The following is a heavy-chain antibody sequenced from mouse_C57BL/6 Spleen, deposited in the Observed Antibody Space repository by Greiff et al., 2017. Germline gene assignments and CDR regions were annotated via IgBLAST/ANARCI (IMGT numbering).Heavy chain of an antibody. CDR2: IYPGNSDT. CDR1: GYTFTSYW. CDR3: TRSVGSTPAYFDY. Sequence: EVQLQQSGTVLARPGASVKMSCKTSGYTFTSYWMHWVKQRPGQGLEWIGAIYPGNSDTSYNQKFKGKAKLTAVTSASTAYMELSSLTNEDSAVYYCTRSVGSTPAYFDYWGQGTTLTVSS. J-gene: IGHJ2*01. V-gene: IGHV1-5*01. D-gene: IGHD1-1*01.